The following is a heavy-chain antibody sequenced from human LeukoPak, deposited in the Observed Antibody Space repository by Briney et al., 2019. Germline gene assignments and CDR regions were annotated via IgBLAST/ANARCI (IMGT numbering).Heavy chain of an antibody. D-gene: IGHD6-13*01. CDR1: GGSINDNSYY. V-gene: IGHV4-39*02. Sequence: SETLSLTCTVSGGSINDNSYYWGWIRQPPGKGLEWIGSIYYSGSTYYNPSLKSRVTISIDTSQNLFSLNLRSVTAADTAVYYCARRGYSSTWYKYYWGQGTLVTVSS. CDR3: ARRGYSSTWYKYY. CDR2: IYYSGST. J-gene: IGHJ4*02.